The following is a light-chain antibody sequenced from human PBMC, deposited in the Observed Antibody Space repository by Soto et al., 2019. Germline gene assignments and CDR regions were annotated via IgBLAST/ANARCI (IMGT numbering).Light chain of an antibody. V-gene: IGKV1-39*01. CDR1: QSISSY. J-gene: IGKJ3*01. CDR3: QQSYGTPIT. CDR2: AAS. Sequence: DIQMTQSPSSLSASVGDRVTITCRASQSISSYLNWYQQKPGKAPKLLIYAASSLQSGVPSRFSGSGSGTDFTLTISSLQPEDFVTYYCQQSYGTPITFGPGTKVDIK.